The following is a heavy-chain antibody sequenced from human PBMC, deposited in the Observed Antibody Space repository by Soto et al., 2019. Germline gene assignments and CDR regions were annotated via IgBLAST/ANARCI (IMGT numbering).Heavy chain of an antibody. Sequence: GGSLRLSCAASGFTFSSYGMHWVRQAPGKGLEWVAVIWYDGSNKYYADSVKGRFTISRDNSKNTLYLQMNSLRAEDTAVYYCARDDYYYDSSGYPYYYYGMDVWGQGTTVTVSS. CDR1: GFTFSSYG. CDR3: ARDDYYYDSSGYPYYYYGMDV. J-gene: IGHJ6*02. CDR2: IWYDGSNK. D-gene: IGHD3-22*01. V-gene: IGHV3-33*01.